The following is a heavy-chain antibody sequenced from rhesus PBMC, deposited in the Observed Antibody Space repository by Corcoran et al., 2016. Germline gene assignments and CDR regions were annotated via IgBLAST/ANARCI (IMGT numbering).Heavy chain of an antibody. J-gene: IGHJ6*01. CDR2: INCNSGIT. Sequence: QVQLQESGPGLVKPSETLYLTCTVSEASISSNWWSWSRQAPGKGLEWIGEINCNSGITNYNPALKSRVTISKDASKNQVSLKLSSVTAADTAVYYCARVRYYGLDSWGQGVVVTVSS. CDR1: EASISSNW. V-gene: IGHV4-80*01. CDR3: ARVRYYGLDS.